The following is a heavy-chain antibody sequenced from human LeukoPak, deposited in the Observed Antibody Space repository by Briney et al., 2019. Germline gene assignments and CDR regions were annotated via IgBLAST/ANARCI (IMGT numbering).Heavy chain of an antibody. D-gene: IGHD3-22*01. V-gene: IGHV5-51*01. CDR1: GCSFTSYW. J-gene: IGHJ4*02. Sequence: GESLKISCKGPGCSFTSYWIGWVRQMPGKGLEWMGIIYPGDSDTRYSPSFQGQVTISADKSISTAYLQWSSLKASDTAMYYCARGPYYYDSSGYQELSYWGQGTLVTVSS. CDR2: IYPGDSDT. CDR3: ARGPYYYDSSGYQELSY.